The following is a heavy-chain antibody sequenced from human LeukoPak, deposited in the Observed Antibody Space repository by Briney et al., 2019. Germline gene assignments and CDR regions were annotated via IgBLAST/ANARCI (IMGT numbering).Heavy chain of an antibody. Sequence: GRSLRLSCAASGFTFSSYGMHWVRQAPGKGLEWVAFIRYDGSNKFYPDSVKGRFTISRDNSKNTLYLQMNSLRAEDTAVYYCAKDSRARQFGDFLSRAPQYNCFDPWGQGTLVTVSS. V-gene: IGHV3-30*02. CDR2: IRYDGSNK. D-gene: IGHD3-10*01. J-gene: IGHJ5*02. CDR1: GFTFSSYG. CDR3: AKDSRARQFGDFLSRAPQYNCFDP.